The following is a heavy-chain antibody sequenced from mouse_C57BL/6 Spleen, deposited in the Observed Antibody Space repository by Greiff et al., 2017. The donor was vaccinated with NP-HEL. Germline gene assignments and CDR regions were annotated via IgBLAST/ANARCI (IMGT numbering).Heavy chain of an antibody. CDR2: INPSSGYT. Sequence: VQLHQSGAELARPGASVKMSCKASGYTFTSYTMHWVKQRPGQGLEWIGYINPSSGYTKYNQKFKDKATLTADKSSSTAYMQLSSLTSEDSAVYYCASHDGYFAMDYWGQGTSVTVSS. CDR3: ASHDGYFAMDY. J-gene: IGHJ4*01. CDR1: GYTFTSYT. V-gene: IGHV1-4*01. D-gene: IGHD2-3*01.